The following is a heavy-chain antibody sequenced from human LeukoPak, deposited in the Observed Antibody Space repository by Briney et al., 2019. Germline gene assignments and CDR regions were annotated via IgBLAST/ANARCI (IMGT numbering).Heavy chain of an antibody. CDR2: IIPIFGTA. CDR1: GGTFSSYA. Sequence: ASVKVSCKASGGTFSSYAISWVRQAPGQGLVWMGGIIPIFGTANYAQKFQGRVTITTDESTSTAYMELSSLRSEDTAVYYCARALSPRVYSSSGGWFDPWGQGTLVTVSS. J-gene: IGHJ5*02. CDR3: ARALSPRVYSSSGGWFDP. V-gene: IGHV1-69*05. D-gene: IGHD6-6*01.